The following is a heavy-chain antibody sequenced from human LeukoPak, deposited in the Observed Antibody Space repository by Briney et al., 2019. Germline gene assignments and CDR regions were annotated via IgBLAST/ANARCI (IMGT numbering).Heavy chain of an antibody. CDR1: GFNFSSYG. V-gene: IGHV3-33*06. CDR2: IWYDGTNK. D-gene: IGHD2-2*01. Sequence: GGSLRLSCEASGFNFSSYGMHWVRQAPGKGLEWVGVIWYDGTNKQYADSVKGRFTISRDNSKNTLYLLMNSLRAEDTAVYYCAKTIVPAAPIYYSYMDVWGNGTTLTVS. CDR3: AKTIVPAAPIYYSYMDV. J-gene: IGHJ6*03.